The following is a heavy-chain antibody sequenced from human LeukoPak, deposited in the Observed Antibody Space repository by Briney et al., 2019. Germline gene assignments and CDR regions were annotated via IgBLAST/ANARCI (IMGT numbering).Heavy chain of an antibody. Sequence: XLVSLSAISRRRCSTYYAHSVKGGLTISRDNCKNPVYRKMKRLREEDAGEYYCPRKWYFDYWGQGTLVTVSS. D-gene: IGHD1-26*01. V-gene: IGHV3-23*01. CDR3: PRKWYFDY. CDR2: ISRRRCST. J-gene: IGHJ4*02.